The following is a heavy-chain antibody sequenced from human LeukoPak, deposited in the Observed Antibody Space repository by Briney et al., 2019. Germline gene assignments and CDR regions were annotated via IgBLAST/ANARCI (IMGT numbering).Heavy chain of an antibody. CDR1: GDSVSNENTA. D-gene: IGHD6-19*01. CDR2: TYYRSKWYN. Sequence: SQTLSLTCAISGDSVSNENTAWNWIRQSPSRGLEWLGRTYYRSKWYNDYAVSVKSRVTINPDTSKNQFSLQLNSVTPEDTAVYYCARDRQWPTDWYFDLWGRGTLVTVSS. J-gene: IGHJ2*01. CDR3: ARDRQWPTDWYFDL. V-gene: IGHV6-1*01.